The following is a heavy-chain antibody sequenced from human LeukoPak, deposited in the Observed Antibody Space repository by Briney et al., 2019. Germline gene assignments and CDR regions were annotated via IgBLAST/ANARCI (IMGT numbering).Heavy chain of an antibody. V-gene: IGHV1-3*01. CDR3: AREQRIAVAGTLGY. D-gene: IGHD6-19*01. CDR1: GYTFTSYA. Sequence: ASVKVSCKASGYTFTSYAMHWVRQAPGQRLEWMGWINAGNGSTKYSQKFQGRVTITRDTSASTAYMELSSLRSEDTAVYYCAREQRIAVAGTLGYWGQGTLVTVSS. CDR2: INAGNGST. J-gene: IGHJ4*02.